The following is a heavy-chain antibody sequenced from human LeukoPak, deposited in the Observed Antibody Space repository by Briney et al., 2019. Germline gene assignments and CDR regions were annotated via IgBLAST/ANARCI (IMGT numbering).Heavy chain of an antibody. CDR2: INYRGTT. Sequence: SETLSLTCTVSGGSISTYYWSWIRQPPGKGLEYIGYINYRGTTDSNPSLKSRVTISVDTSKNQFSLKQRSVTAADTAVYYCARHNYGDYFPALSLDYWGQGTLVTVSS. D-gene: IGHD4-17*01. CDR1: GGSISTYY. J-gene: IGHJ4*02. V-gene: IGHV4-59*08. CDR3: ARHNYGDYFPALSLDY.